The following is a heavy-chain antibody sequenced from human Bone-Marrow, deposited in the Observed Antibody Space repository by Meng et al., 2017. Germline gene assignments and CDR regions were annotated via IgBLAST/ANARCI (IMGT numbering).Heavy chain of an antibody. V-gene: IGHV3-64*01. J-gene: IGHJ4*02. D-gene: IGHD6-19*01. CDR2: ISSNGVNT. CDR3: ARRGMEVAAVDY. CDR1: GFSFSSYA. Sequence: GESLKISCAASGFSFSSYAMHWVRQAPGKGLEYVSSISSNGVNTYYPNPMKGRFTVSRDNSKNTVYLQMDSLRDEDMAVYYCARRGMEVAAVDYWGQGTLVTVSS.